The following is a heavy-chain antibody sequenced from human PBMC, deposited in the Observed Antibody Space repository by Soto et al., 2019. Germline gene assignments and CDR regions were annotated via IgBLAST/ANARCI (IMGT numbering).Heavy chain of an antibody. D-gene: IGHD3-22*01. Sequence: SETLSLTCTVSGGSISTSGYYWSWIRQLPGKGLEWIGYIYYSGGTYYNPSLKSRVTISADTSKNQLSLRLSSVTAADTAVYYCARGPQYYYDSSGYPPDYWGQGTLVTVS. CDR1: GGSISTSGYY. CDR2: IYYSGGT. V-gene: IGHV4-31*03. J-gene: IGHJ4*02. CDR3: ARGPQYYYDSSGYPPDY.